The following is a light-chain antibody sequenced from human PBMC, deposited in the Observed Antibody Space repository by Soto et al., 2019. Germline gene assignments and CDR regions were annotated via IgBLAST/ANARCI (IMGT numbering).Light chain of an antibody. CDR1: GSYNR. CDR2: DVI. CDR3: SSYTTSSTYV. V-gene: IGLV2-18*02. Sequence: GSYNRISSNQQPPGTAPTLMIYDVINRPSGVPDRFSGSKSGNTASLTISGLQAEDEADYYCSSYTTSSTYVFGTGTKLTVL. J-gene: IGLJ1*01.